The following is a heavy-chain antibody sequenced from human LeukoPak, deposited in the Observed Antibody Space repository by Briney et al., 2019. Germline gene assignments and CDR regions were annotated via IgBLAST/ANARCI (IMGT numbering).Heavy chain of an antibody. J-gene: IGHJ4*02. Sequence: SQTLSLTCTVSGGSVGSGGYYWSWIRQPPGGGLEWIGDIYYIRNTNYNPSLKSRVTMSLDPSKNQFSLKLNSVTAADTAVYYCARTQSQSGSYRYYFAYWGQGTLVTVSS. CDR1: GGSVGSGGYY. D-gene: IGHD1-26*01. CDR3: ARTQSQSGSYRYYFAY. V-gene: IGHV4-61*08. CDR2: IYYIRNT.